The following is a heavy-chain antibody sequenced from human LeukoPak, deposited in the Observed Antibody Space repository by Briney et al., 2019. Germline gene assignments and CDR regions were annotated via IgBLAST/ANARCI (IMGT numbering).Heavy chain of an antibody. D-gene: IGHD6-6*01. V-gene: IGHV1-69*13. CDR3: ARAPSIAAPGGLPSFDY. CDR1: GGTSSSYA. Sequence: SVKVSCMASGGTSSSYAISWVRQAPGQGLEWMGGIIPIFGTANYAQKFQGRVTITADESTSTAYMELSSLRSEDTAVYYCARAPSIAAPGGLPSFDYWGQGTLVTVSS. CDR2: IIPIFGTA. J-gene: IGHJ4*02.